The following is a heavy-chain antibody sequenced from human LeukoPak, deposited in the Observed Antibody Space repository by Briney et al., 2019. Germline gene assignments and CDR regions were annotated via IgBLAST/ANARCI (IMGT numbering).Heavy chain of an antibody. CDR3: ARIEGGTGTTSD. CDR1: GYTFTRYY. D-gene: IGHD2-21*02. V-gene: IGHV1-2*02. J-gene: IGHJ4*02. CDR2: INPNSGGA. Sequence: ASVKVSCKASGYTFTRYYIHWVRQAPGQGLEWTGYINPNSGGANYAQRFQGRVTMTRDTSISTAYMDLSRLRSDDTAVYYCARIEGGTGTTSDWGQGTLVTVSS.